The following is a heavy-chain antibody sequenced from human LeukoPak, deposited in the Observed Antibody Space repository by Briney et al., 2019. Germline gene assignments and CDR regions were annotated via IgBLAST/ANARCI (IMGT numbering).Heavy chain of an antibody. J-gene: IGHJ4*02. CDR2: INPDGSEK. V-gene: IGHV3-7*05. D-gene: IGHD1-1*01. Sequence: PGGSLRRSCAASGFGFSTFWMSWVRQTPGRGLEWVAYINPDGSEKDYVDSVKGRFTISRDNAKSSLFLQMDSLRAEDTAVYYCARGHWKMDYWGQGTLVTVSS. CDR3: ARGHWKMDY. CDR1: GFGFSTFW.